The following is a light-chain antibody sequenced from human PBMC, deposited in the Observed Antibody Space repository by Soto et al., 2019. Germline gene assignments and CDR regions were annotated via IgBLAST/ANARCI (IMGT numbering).Light chain of an antibody. V-gene: IGKV1-39*01. CDR3: QQSYRSPYT. Sequence: DIQMTQSPSSLSASVGDRVTITCRASQSISSYLNWYQQKPGKAPKFLIYVASTLQSGVPSRFSGRGSGTDFTLTITSLQPEYFATYYWQQSYRSPYTFGQGTKLEIK. J-gene: IGKJ2*01. CDR2: VAS. CDR1: QSISSY.